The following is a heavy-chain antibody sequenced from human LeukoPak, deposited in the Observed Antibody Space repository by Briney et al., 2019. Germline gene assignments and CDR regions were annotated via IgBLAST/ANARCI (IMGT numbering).Heavy chain of an antibody. CDR1: GGSFSGYY. J-gene: IGHJ5*02. CDR2: INHSGST. D-gene: IGHD7-27*01. CDR3: ARLGTHPTGAGNWFDP. Sequence: SETLSLTCAVYGGSFSGYYWSWIRQPPGKGLEWIGEINHSGSTNYNPSLKSRVTISADTSKNQFSLKLSSVTAADTAVYYCARLGTHPTGAGNWFDPWGQGTLVTVSS. V-gene: IGHV4-34*01.